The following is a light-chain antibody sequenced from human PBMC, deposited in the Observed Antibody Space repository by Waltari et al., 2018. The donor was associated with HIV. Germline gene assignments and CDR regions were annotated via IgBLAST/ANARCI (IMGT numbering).Light chain of an antibody. CDR3: NSYTTSSTRHVV. V-gene: IGLV2-14*03. CDR1: SRDVGGYNY. Sequence: QSALTQPASVSGSPGQSITISCTGTSRDVGGYNYVSWYQHPPGKAPKLMIYGVSSRPSGVSIRFSGSKSGNPASLTISGLQAEDEADYYCNSYTTSSTRHVVFGGGTKLTVL. CDR2: GVS. J-gene: IGLJ2*01.